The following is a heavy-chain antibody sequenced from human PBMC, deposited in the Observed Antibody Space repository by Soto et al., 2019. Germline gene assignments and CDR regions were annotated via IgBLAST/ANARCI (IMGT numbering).Heavy chain of an antibody. J-gene: IGHJ6*03. CDR3: ARAADSGYDYEDELPYYYYYYMDV. V-gene: IGHV1-46*03. CDR1: GYTFTSYY. Sequence: ASVKVSCKASGYTFTSYYMHWVRQAPGQGLEWMGIINPSGGSTSYAQKFQGRVTMTRDTSTSTVYMELSSLRSEDTAVYYCARAADSGYDYEDELPYYYYYYMDVWGKGTTVTVSS. CDR2: INPSGGST. D-gene: IGHD5-12*01.